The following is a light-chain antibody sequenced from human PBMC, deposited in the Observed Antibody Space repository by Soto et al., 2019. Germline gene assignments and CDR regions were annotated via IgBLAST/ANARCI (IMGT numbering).Light chain of an antibody. CDR3: QQYSNWPRAT. CDR1: QSVSSN. J-gene: IGKJ4*01. V-gene: IGKV3-15*01. CDR2: GAS. Sequence: IEMTRSTPPLSVSPGESATLSCRASQSVSSNLAWYQQKPGQAPRLLIYGASTRATGIPARFSGSGSGTEFTLTISGLQSEDFAVYHCQQYSNWPRATFGGGTKVDI.